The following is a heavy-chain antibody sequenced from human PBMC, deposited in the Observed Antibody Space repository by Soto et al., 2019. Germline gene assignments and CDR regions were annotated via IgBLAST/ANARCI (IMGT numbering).Heavy chain of an antibody. J-gene: IGHJ3*02. V-gene: IGHV1-8*01. Sequence: QVPLVQSGAEVKKPGASVKVSCKASGYTFTSYDINWVRQSTGQGLEWMRWMNPNSGNTGYAQKFQGRVTTTRNTTISTAEMELSSMRSEDKAVYYGARERMWSDAFDIWVQETMVTVSS. D-gene: IGHD2-21*01. CDR3: ARERMWSDAFDI. CDR2: MNPNSGNT. CDR1: GYTFTSYD.